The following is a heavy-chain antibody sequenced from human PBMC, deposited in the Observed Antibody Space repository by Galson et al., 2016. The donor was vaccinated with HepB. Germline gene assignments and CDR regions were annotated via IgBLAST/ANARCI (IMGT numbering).Heavy chain of an antibody. V-gene: IGHV1-2*02. CDR2: INPNSGGA. CDR3: AKVSGRGGVNWFDP. Sequence: SVKVSCKASGYTFTTYGIGWVRQAPGQGLEWMGYINPNSGGADYAQKFQGRVTMTRDTSINTVYMELRRLSPDDTAVYYCAKVSGRGGVNWFDPWGQGTLVTVSS. CDR1: GYTFTTYG. D-gene: IGHD3-10*01. J-gene: IGHJ5*02.